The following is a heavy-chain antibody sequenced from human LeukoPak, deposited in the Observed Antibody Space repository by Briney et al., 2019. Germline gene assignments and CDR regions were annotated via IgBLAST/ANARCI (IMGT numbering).Heavy chain of an antibody. Sequence: GGSLRLSCAASGFTFSSYAMSWVRQAPGKGLEWVSAISGSGGSTYYADSVKGRFTISRDNSKNTLYLQMNSLRAEDTAVYYCARDGFNEYYGMDVWGQGTTVTVSS. J-gene: IGHJ6*02. D-gene: IGHD1-1*01. CDR3: ARDGFNEYYGMDV. V-gene: IGHV3-23*01. CDR2: ISGSGGST. CDR1: GFTFSSYA.